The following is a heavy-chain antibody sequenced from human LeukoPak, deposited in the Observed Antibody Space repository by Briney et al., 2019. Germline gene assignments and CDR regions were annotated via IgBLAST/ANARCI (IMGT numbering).Heavy chain of an antibody. J-gene: IGHJ4*02. CDR3: TREYSSGWPFDC. D-gene: IGHD6-25*01. Sequence: GGSLKLSCAASGFTFSDSAIHWVRQATGKGLEWVGRIRSKADTYATTYGASLKGRFTISRDDSRNRAYLQMSSLRTEDTAVYYCTREYSSGWPFDCWVQGSLVTVSS. CDR2: IRSKADTYAT. CDR1: GFTFSDSA. V-gene: IGHV3-73*01.